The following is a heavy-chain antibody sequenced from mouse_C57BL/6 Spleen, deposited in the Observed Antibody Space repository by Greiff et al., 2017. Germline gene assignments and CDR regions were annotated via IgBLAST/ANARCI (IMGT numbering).Heavy chain of an antibody. J-gene: IGHJ2*01. V-gene: IGHV1-50*01. CDR2: IDPSDSYT. Sequence: QVQLQQPGAELVKPGASVKLSCKASGYTFTSYWMQWVKQRPGQGLEWIGEIDPSDSYTNYNQKFKGKATLTVETSSSTAYMQLSSLTSEDSAVYYCARSKMWIDYWGQGTTLTVSS. CDR1: GYTFTSYW. CDR3: ARSKMWIDY.